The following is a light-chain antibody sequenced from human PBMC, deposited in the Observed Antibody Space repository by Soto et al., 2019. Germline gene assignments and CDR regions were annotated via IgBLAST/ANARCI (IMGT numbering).Light chain of an antibody. CDR3: VAWDDSLNGYVV. J-gene: IGLJ2*01. V-gene: IGLV1-44*01. Sequence: QSVLTQPPSAPGTPGQRVTISCSGSSSNIGSNTVNWYQQLPGTAPKLVIYSNNQRPSGVPDRFSGSKSGTSASLAISGLQSEDEADYYCVAWDDSLNGYVVFVGGTKVTVL. CDR1: SSNIGSNT. CDR2: SNN.